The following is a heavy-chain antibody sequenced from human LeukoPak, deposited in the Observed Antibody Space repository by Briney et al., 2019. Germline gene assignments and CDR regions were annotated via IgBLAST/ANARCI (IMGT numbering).Heavy chain of an antibody. D-gene: IGHD3-16*01. CDR2: IYSSGST. CDR1: GGSISGYY. CDR3: ARFTYTTRPSDV. J-gene: IGHJ6*04. Sequence: SETLSLTCSVSGGSISGYYWSWVRQPPGQTLEWIGYIYSSGSTNYNPSPQSRVTMSVDTSMNQFSLRLSSVTAADTAVYYCARFTYTTRPSDVWGEGTTVTVSS. V-gene: IGHV4-4*09.